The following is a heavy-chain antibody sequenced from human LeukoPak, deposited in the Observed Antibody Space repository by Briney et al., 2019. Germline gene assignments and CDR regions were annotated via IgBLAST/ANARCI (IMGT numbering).Heavy chain of an antibody. D-gene: IGHD1-1*01. V-gene: IGHV3-66*01. CDR1: GFTVSSNY. CDR3: ARVPPKKGMDV. CDR2: IYSGGST. J-gene: IGHJ6*02. Sequence: PGGSLRLSCAASGFTVSSNYMSWVRQAPGKGLEWVSVIYSGGSTYYADSVKGRFTISRDNSKNTLYLQMNSLRAEDTAVYYCARVPPKKGMDVWGQGTTVTVSS.